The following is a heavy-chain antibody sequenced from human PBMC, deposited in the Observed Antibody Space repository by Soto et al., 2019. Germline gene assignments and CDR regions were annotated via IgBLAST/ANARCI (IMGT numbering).Heavy chain of an antibody. CDR1: GFTFSSYW. D-gene: IGHD3-3*01. CDR2: INSDGSST. J-gene: IGHJ4*02. CDR3: RLSYDFWSGAGDY. Sequence: GGSLRLSCAASGFTFSSYWMHWVRQAPGKGLVWVSRINSDGSSTSYADSVKGRFTISRDNAKNTLYLQMNSLRAEDTAVYYCRLSYDFWSGAGDYWGQGTLVTVSS. V-gene: IGHV3-74*01.